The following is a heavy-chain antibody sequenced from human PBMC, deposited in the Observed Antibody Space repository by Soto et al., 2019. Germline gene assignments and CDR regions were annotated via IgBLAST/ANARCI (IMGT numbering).Heavy chain of an antibody. CDR1: GFSFDTYA. D-gene: IGHD5-12*01. J-gene: IGHJ4*02. Sequence: EAQLLESGGGLVQPGGSLRVSCAASGFSFDTYAMSWVRQAPGKGLEWVSTISGSGGNTYYADSVKGRFTISRDNSKNILYLQMTSLRAEDTALYYCAKLGMTTINRDYWGLGTQVTVSS. CDR2: ISGSGGNT. CDR3: AKLGMTTINRDY. V-gene: IGHV3-23*01.